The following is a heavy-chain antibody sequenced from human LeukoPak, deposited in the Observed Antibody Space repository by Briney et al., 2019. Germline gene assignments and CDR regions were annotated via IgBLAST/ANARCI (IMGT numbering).Heavy chain of an antibody. V-gene: IGHV4-59*01. D-gene: IGHD6-13*01. Sequence: SETLSLTCTVSGGSISSYYWSWIWQPPGKGLEWIGYIYYSGSTNYNPSLKSRVTISVDTSKNQFSLKLSSVTAADTAVYYCARDGGYSSSWFPFDYWGQGTLVTVSS. CDR2: IYYSGST. J-gene: IGHJ4*02. CDR1: GGSISSYY. CDR3: ARDGGYSSSWFPFDY.